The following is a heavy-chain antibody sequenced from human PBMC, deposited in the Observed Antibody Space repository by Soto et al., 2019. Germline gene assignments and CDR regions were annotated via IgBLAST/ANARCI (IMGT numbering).Heavy chain of an antibody. J-gene: IGHJ4*02. Sequence: QEQLVESGGGVVQPGRSLRLSCAASGFTFSSYDMHWVRQAPGKGLEWVAVISYDGSNKYYVDSVKGRFTISRDNSKNTLYLQMNSLRAEDTAVYYCAKGSTAMTYFDYWGQGTLVTVSS. CDR1: GFTFSSYD. CDR2: ISYDGSNK. CDR3: AKGSTAMTYFDY. D-gene: IGHD5-18*01. V-gene: IGHV3-30*18.